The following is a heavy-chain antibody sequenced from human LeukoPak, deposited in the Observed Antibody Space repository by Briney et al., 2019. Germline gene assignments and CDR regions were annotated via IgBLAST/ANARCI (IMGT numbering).Heavy chain of an antibody. CDR1: RFTFRSYD. D-gene: IGHD6-19*01. Sequence: AGSLRLSCAASRFTFRSYDMSWVRQAAGKGLEWVAAASGSGGGTYYADFVKGRFTISRDNSKNTLYLQMNSLRAEDTAVYCCAKDPDSSGWYYFDYWGQGTLVTVAS. V-gene: IGHV3-23*01. CDR3: AKDPDSSGWYYFDY. CDR2: ASGSGGGT. J-gene: IGHJ4*02.